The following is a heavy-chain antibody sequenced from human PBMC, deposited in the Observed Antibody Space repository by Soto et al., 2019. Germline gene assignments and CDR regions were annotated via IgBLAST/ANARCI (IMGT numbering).Heavy chain of an antibody. D-gene: IGHD1-7*01. J-gene: IGHJ6*04. CDR1: GGYVSSGSYY. CDR3: ARRVSSGTTFNYYYGTDV. Sequence: SQSLSLTCTVSGGYVSSGSYYCSWIWQPPGKGLAWLGYIHYSVSTNYNPSLKSRVTISVYTSKNQFSLKLSSVTAADTAVYYCARRVSSGTTFNYYYGTDVWGEGTTVTVSS. CDR2: IHYSVST. V-gene: IGHV4-61*01.